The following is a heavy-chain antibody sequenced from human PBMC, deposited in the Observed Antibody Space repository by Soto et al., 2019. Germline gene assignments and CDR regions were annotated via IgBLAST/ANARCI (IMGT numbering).Heavy chain of an antibody. D-gene: IGHD1-1*01. CDR1: GFTFSTYS. Sequence: GGSLRLSCAASGFTFSTYSMNWFRQAPGKGLEWVSSISSSSSYIYYADSVKGRFTISRDNAKNSLYLQMSSLRAEDTAVYYCARDLQPATMDVWGQGTTVTVSS. V-gene: IGHV3-21*01. CDR2: ISSSSSYI. J-gene: IGHJ6*02. CDR3: ARDLQPATMDV.